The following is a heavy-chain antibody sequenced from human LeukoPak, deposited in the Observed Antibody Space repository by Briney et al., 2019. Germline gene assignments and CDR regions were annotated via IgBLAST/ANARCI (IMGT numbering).Heavy chain of an antibody. V-gene: IGHV3-30-3*01. J-gene: IGHJ4*02. CDR3: ATLPRDRGPQNVTLDY. CDR2: ISYDGSNK. Sequence: GGSLRLSCAASGFTFSSYAMHWVRQAPGKGLEWVAVISYDGSNKYYADSVKGRFTISRDNSKNTLYLQTNSLRAEDTAVYYCATLPRDRGPQNVTLDYWGQGTLVTVSS. CDR1: GFTFSSYA. D-gene: IGHD3-10*01.